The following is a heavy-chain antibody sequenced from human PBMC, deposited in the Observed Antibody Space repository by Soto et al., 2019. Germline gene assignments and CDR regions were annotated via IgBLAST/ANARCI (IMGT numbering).Heavy chain of an antibody. CDR2: IYYSGSTYYN. CDR1: AGSISSGGYY. J-gene: IGHJ4*02. CDR3: ARTPLL. Sequence: QVQLQESGPGLVKPSQTLSLTCTVSAGSISSGGYYWSWIREHPGKGLEWIGYIYYSGSTYYNYYNPSLKRRVTLSVDTSKNQFSLKLSSVTAADTAVYYCARTPLLWGQGTLVTVSS. V-gene: IGHV4-31*03. D-gene: IGHD1-26*01.